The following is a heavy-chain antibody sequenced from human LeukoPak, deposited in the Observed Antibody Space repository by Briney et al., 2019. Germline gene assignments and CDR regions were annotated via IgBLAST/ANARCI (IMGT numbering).Heavy chain of an antibody. CDR1: GFTFSSYS. CDR3: ARDWGRGYDTNDY. CDR2: ISSSSSYI. D-gene: IGHD5-12*01. Sequence: GGSLRLSCAASGFTFSSYSMNWVRQAPGKGLEWVSSISSSSSYIYYADSVKGRFTISRDNAKNSLYLQMNSLRAEDTAVYCCARDWGRGYDTNDYWGQGTLVTVSS. V-gene: IGHV3-21*01. J-gene: IGHJ4*02.